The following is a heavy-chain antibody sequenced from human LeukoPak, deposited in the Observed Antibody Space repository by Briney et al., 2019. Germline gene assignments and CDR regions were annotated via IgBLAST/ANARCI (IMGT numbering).Heavy chain of an antibody. CDR2: IIPIFGTA. CDR1: GYTFTGYY. Sequence: ASVKVSCKASGYTFTGYYMHWVRQAPGQGLEWMGGIIPIFGTANYAQKFQGRVTITADESTSTAYMELSSLRSEDTAVYYCARDYYGSGSYRDDPPFVYWGQGTLVTVSS. CDR3: ARDYYGSGSYRDDPPFVY. V-gene: IGHV1-69*13. D-gene: IGHD3-10*01. J-gene: IGHJ4*02.